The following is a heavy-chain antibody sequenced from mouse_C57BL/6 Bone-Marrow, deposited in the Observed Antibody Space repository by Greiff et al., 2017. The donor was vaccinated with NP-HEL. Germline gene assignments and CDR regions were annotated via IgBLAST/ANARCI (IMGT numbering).Heavy chain of an antibody. J-gene: IGHJ3*01. Sequence: EVQLQQSGAELVRPGASVKLSCTASGFNIKDDYMHWVKQRPEQGLEWIGWIDPENGDTEYASKFQGKATITADTSSNTAYLQLSSLTSEDTAVYYCTIYYDYGTWFAYWGQGTLVTVSA. CDR2: IDPENGDT. CDR1: GFNIKDDY. D-gene: IGHD2-4*01. V-gene: IGHV14-4*01. CDR3: TIYYDYGTWFAY.